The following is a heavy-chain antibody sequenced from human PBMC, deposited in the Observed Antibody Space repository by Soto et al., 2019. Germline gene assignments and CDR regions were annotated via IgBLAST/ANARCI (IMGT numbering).Heavy chain of an antibody. J-gene: IGHJ3*02. CDR2: ISYDGSNK. Sequence: QVQLVESGGGVVQPGRSLRLSCAASGFTFSSYAMHWVRQAPGKGLEWVAVISYDGSNKYYADSVKGRFTISRDNSKNTLYLQMNSLRAEDTAVYYCARESTGAAAGAFDIWGQGTMVTVSS. D-gene: IGHD6-13*01. CDR3: ARESTGAAAGAFDI. CDR1: GFTFSSYA. V-gene: IGHV3-30-3*01.